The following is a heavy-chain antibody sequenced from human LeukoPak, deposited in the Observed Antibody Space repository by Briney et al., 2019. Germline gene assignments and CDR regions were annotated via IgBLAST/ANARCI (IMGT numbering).Heavy chain of an antibody. CDR3: ARDNWNYGSGMDV. CDR2: ICYSGST. D-gene: IGHD1-7*01. J-gene: IGHJ6*02. Sequence: SETLSLTCSVSGGSISSYYWSWIRQPPGKGLEWIGYICYSGSTNYNPSLKSRVTISVDTSKNQFSLKLSSVTAADTAVYYCARDNWNYGSGMDVWGQGTTVTVSS. V-gene: IGHV4-59*01. CDR1: GGSISSYY.